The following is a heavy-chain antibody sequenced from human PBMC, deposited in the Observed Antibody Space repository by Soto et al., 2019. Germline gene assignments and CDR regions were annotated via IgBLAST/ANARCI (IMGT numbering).Heavy chain of an antibody. CDR1: GFTFSNAW. CDR2: IKSKTDGGTT. V-gene: IGHV3-15*07. J-gene: IGHJ3*02. CDR3: VRTIAVAGPDAFDM. Sequence: GGSLRLSCAASGFTFSNAWINWVRQAPGKGLEWVGRIKSKTDGGTTDFAAPVKGRFTISRDNSKSTLYLQMNSLRVEDTAVYYCVRTIAVAGPDAFDMWGQGTMVTVSS. D-gene: IGHD6-19*01.